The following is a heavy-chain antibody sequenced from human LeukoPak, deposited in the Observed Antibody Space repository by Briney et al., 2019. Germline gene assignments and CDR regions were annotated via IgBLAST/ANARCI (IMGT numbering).Heavy chain of an antibody. CDR1: GFTFSSYW. CDR2: INSDGSST. Sequence: SGGSLRLSCAASGFTFSSYWMHWVRQAPGKGLVWVSRINSDGSSTSYADSVKGRFTISRDNAKSTLYLQMNSLRAEDTAVYYCARDYYDSSCDYWGQGTLVTVSS. J-gene: IGHJ4*02. CDR3: ARDYYDSSCDY. D-gene: IGHD3-22*01. V-gene: IGHV3-74*01.